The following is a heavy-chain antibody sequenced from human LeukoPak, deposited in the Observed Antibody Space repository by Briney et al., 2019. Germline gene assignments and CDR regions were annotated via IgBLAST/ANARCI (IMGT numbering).Heavy chain of an antibody. J-gene: IGHJ6*03. V-gene: IGHV4-31*03. CDR1: GGSISSGGYY. CDR3: ASTYDFRHYYYYYMDV. CDR2: IYYSGST. D-gene: IGHD3-3*01. Sequence: SDTLSLTCTVSGGSISSGGYYWSWIRQHPGKGLEWIGYIYYSGSTYYNPSLKSRVTISVDTSKNQFSLKLSSVTAADTAVYCCASTYDFRHYYYYYMDVWGKGTTVTVSS.